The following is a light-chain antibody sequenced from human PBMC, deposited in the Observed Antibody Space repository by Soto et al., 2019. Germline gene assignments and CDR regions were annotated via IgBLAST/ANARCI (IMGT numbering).Light chain of an antibody. J-gene: IGKJ1*01. CDR2: GAS. CDR3: QQTWT. Sequence: IVLTQSPATLFVSPGERATLSCRASQSVSSNLAWYQQKPGQAPRLLIYGASTRATGIPARFSGSGSGTEFTLTISSLQSEDFSVYYCQQTWTFGQGTKVEIK. V-gene: IGKV3-15*01. CDR1: QSVSSN.